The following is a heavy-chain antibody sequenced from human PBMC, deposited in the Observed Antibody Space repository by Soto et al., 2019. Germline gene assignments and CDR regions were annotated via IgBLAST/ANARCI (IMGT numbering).Heavy chain of an antibody. Sequence: EVQLVESGGGLVKPGGSLRLSCAASGFTFSNAWISWVRQAPGKGLEWVGRIKSKTDGETTDYAAPVKGRFTISRDDSKNTLYLQMNSLKTEDTAVYYCITDPQTTVTTRENDAFDIWGQGTMVTVSS. CDR2: IKSKTDGETT. CDR1: GFTFSNAW. V-gene: IGHV3-15*01. D-gene: IGHD4-17*01. CDR3: ITDPQTTVTTRENDAFDI. J-gene: IGHJ3*02.